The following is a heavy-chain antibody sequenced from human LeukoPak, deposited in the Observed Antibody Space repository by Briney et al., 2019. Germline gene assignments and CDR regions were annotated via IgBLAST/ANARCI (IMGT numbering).Heavy chain of an antibody. J-gene: IGHJ6*02. CDR3: ARLTIGYYGMDV. Sequence: GASVKVSCTASGYTFSGNYIHWVRQAPGQGLEWMGWISAYNGNTNYAQKLQGRVTMTTDTSTSTAYMELRSLRSDDTAVYYCARLTIGYYGMDVWGQGTTVTVSS. CDR2: ISAYNGNT. CDR1: GYTFSGNY. V-gene: IGHV1-18*04.